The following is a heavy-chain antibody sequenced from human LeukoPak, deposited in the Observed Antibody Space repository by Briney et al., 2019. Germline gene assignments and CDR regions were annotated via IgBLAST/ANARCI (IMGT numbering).Heavy chain of an antibody. CDR2: ISYDGSNK. J-gene: IGHJ3*02. D-gene: IGHD2-15*01. CDR3: ARHQRDGQVRVVAADAAFDI. V-gene: IGHV3-30*19. Sequence: GGSLRLSCAASGFTFSSYGMHWVRQAPGKGLEWVAVISYDGSNKYYADSAKGRFTISRDNSKNTLYLQMNSLRAEDTAVYYCARHQRDGQVRVVAADAAFDIWGQGTMVTVSS. CDR1: GFTFSSYG.